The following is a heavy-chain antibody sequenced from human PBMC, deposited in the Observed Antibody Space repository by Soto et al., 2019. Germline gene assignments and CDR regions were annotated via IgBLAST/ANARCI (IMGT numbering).Heavy chain of an antibody. Sequence: GASVKVSCKASGGTFSSYAISWVRQAPGQGLEWMGGIIPIFGTANYAQKFQGRVTITADKSTSTAYMELSSLRSEDTAVYYCARDGCTNGVCYTLDPWGQGTLVTVSS. J-gene: IGHJ5*02. D-gene: IGHD2-8*01. V-gene: IGHV1-69*06. CDR1: GGTFSSYA. CDR3: ARDGCTNGVCYTLDP. CDR2: IIPIFGTA.